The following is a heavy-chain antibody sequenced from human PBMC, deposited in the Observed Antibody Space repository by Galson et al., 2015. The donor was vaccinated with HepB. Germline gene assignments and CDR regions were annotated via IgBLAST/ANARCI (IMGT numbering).Heavy chain of an antibody. D-gene: IGHD6-19*01. CDR3: ARDRGWNYIDY. Sequence: SLRLSCAASGFTLSNHWMSWVRQAPGKGLEWVANVNEHGSEGYYVDSVKGRFTISRDNAKNSLYLQMNSLRVEDTAVYYCARDRGWNYIDYWGQGTLVTVSS. V-gene: IGHV3-7*03. CDR2: VNEHGSEG. CDR1: GFTLSNHW. J-gene: IGHJ4*02.